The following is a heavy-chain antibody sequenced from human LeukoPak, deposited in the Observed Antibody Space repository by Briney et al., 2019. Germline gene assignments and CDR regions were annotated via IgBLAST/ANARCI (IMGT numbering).Heavy chain of an antibody. CDR3: AREDYYYYYMDV. CDR2: ISSSSSYI. V-gene: IGHV3-21*01. J-gene: IGHJ6*03. Sequence: GGSLRLPCAASGFTFSSYSMNWVRQAPGKGLEWVSSISSSSSYIYYADSVKGRFTISRDNAKNSLYLQMNSLRAEDTAVYYCAREDYYYYYMDVWGKGTTVTVSS. CDR1: GFTFSSYS.